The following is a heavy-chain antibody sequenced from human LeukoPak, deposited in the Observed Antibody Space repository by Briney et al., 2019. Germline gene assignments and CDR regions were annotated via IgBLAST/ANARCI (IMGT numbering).Heavy chain of an antibody. D-gene: IGHD6-13*01. CDR2: IHHGGRT. CDR1: GGSLSGYY. CDR3: ARGFPYSSSWYILYYYYGMDV. J-gene: IGHJ6*02. Sequence: PSETLSLTCAVYGGSLSGYYWSWIRQPPGKGLEWIGEIHHGGRTKYHPALKSRVTISVDTPNNQFSLKLSSMTAADTAVYYCARGFPYSSSWYILYYYYGMDVWGQGTTVTVSS. V-gene: IGHV4-34*01.